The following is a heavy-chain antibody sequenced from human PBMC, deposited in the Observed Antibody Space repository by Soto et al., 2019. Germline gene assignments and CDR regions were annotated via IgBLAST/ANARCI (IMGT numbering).Heavy chain of an antibody. CDR2: ISGSGGST. Sequence: GGSLRLSCAASGFTFSSYAMSWVRQAPGKGLEWVSAISGSGGSTYYADSVKGRFTISRDNSKNTLYLQMNSLRAEDTAVYYCAKFGGIAAAGTGSYYGMDVWGQGTTVTVAS. CDR3: AKFGGIAAAGTGSYYGMDV. V-gene: IGHV3-23*01. J-gene: IGHJ6*02. D-gene: IGHD6-13*01. CDR1: GFTFSSYA.